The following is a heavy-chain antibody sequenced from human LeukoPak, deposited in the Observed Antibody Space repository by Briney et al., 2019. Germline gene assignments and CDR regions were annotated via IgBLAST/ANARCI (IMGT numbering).Heavy chain of an antibody. CDR1: GGSIRSHY. CDR2: IYCSGST. J-gene: IGHJ4*02. CDR3: ARDRGDYDSSGYYGYFDY. Sequence: SETLSLTCTVSGGSIRSHYWSWIRQPPGKGLEWIGYIYCSGSTNYNPSLKSRVTISVDTSKNQFSLKLSSVTAADTAVYYCARDRGDYDSSGYYGYFDYWGQGALVTVSS. V-gene: IGHV4-59*11. D-gene: IGHD3-22*01.